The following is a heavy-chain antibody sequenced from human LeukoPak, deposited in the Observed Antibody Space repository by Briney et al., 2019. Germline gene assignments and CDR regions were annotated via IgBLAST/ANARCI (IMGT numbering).Heavy chain of an antibody. Sequence: PSEPCPSPALSLVAPSVVTTGAGSGSPQGRDWSGLGTSITVGAPTTTPPLKSRVTISVDTSKKQLSLKVTSVTAADTAVYYCARHAMATANQHFDHWGQGTLVTVSS. J-gene: IGHJ4*02. CDR3: ARHAMATANQHFDH. D-gene: IGHD5-24*01. CDR2: SITVGAP. CDR1: VAPSVVTT. V-gene: IGHV4-59*08.